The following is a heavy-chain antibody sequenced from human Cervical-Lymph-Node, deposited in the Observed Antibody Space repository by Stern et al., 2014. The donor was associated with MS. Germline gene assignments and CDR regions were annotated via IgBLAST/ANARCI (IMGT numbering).Heavy chain of an antibody. CDR1: GFTFRNYT. CDR3: TRARRGFDY. V-gene: IGHV3-21*01. Sequence: MQLVQSGGGLVKPGGSLRLSCAVSGFTFRNYTMNWVRQSPGKGLEWVSSISSTSTYIYYADSVKGRFTISRDNAKNSLYLQMNSLRAEDTAVYYCTRARRGFDYWGQGTLVTVSS. J-gene: IGHJ4*02. CDR2: ISSTSTYI.